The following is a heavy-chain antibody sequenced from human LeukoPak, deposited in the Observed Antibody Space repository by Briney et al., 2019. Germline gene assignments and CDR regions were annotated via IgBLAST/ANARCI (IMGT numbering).Heavy chain of an antibody. V-gene: IGHV3-23*01. CDR1: GFTFSSYA. CDR2: ISGSGGST. J-gene: IGHJ4*02. CDR3: AKEAPRMVVVINPHFDY. Sequence: GGSLRLSCAASGFTFSSYAMSWVRQAPGKGLEWVSAISGSGGSTYYADSVKGRFTIYRDNSKNTLYLQMNSLRAEDTAVYYCAKEAPRMVVVINPHFDYWGQGTLVTVSS. D-gene: IGHD3-22*01.